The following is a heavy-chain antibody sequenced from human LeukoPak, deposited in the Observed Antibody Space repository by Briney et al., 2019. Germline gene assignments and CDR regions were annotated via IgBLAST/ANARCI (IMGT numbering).Heavy chain of an antibody. CDR2: INDRGHT. D-gene: IGHD4-23*01. CDR1: GGSFIGYH. J-gene: IGHJ4*02. CDR3: ARDPTTVVTLPYYFDF. V-gene: IGHV4-34*01. Sequence: PPETLSLTCSVHGGSFIGYHWNWIRQSPEKGLEWIGEINDRGHTNYNPSLESRVTISVDASKKQFSLKLNSVTAADTAVYYCARDPTTVVTLPYYFDFWGQGTLVTVSS.